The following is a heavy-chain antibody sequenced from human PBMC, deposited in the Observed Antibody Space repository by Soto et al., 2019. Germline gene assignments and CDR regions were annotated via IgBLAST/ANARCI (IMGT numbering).Heavy chain of an antibody. CDR3: AHEVVAGNCFDP. D-gene: IGHD2-15*01. J-gene: IGHJ5*02. V-gene: IGHV2-5*02. Sequence: QITLKESGPTLVKPTQTLTLTCTFSGFSLSTSGVGVGWIRQPPGKALECLALIYWDDDKRYSPSLKSRLTNTMDTYQNPVVLTVTNLDPVDTATYYCAHEVVAGNCFDPWGQGTLVTVSS. CDR2: IYWDDDK. CDR1: GFSLSTSGVG.